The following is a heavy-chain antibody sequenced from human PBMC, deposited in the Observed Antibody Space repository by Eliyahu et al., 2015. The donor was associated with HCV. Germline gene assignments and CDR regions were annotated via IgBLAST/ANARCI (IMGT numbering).Heavy chain of an antibody. V-gene: IGHV1-46*01. D-gene: IGHD1-1*01. CDR1: GHTPTTYH. CDR3: ARDIATTQTASRDAFDI. CDR2: INPSNGRT. J-gene: IGHJ3*02. Sequence: QLQLVQSGPEVQKPGASVRVSCKASGHTPTTYHIHWVREAPGQGLEWVATINPSNGRTNYGERFEDRVTLTSDTSANIVYMELRSLRSEDTAIYFCARDIATTQTASRDAFDIWGQGTKVSVSS.